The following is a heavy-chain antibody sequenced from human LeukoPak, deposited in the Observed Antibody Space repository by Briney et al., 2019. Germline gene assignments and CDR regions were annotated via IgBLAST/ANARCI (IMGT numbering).Heavy chain of an antibody. Sequence: QAGGSLRLSCAASGFTFSSYWMSWVRQAPGKGLEWVANIKQDGSEKYYVDSVKGRFTISRDNAKNSLYLQMNSLRAEDTAVYYCARAGGWLLRAFDIWGQGTMVTVSS. CDR3: ARAGGWLLRAFDI. V-gene: IGHV3-7*01. J-gene: IGHJ3*02. D-gene: IGHD5-24*01. CDR1: GFTFSSYW. CDR2: IKQDGSEK.